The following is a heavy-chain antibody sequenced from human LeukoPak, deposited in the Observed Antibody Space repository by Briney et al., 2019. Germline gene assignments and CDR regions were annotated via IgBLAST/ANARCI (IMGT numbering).Heavy chain of an antibody. D-gene: IGHD3-9*01. CDR2: IYHSGST. Sequence: SETLSLTCTVSGYSISSGYYWGWIRQPPGKGLEWIGSIYHSGSTYYNPSLKSRVTISVDTSKNQFSLKLSSVTAADTAVYYCARVNDILTGLSLYFDYWGQGTLVTVSS. CDR1: GYSISSGYY. V-gene: IGHV4-38-2*02. CDR3: ARVNDILTGLSLYFDY. J-gene: IGHJ4*02.